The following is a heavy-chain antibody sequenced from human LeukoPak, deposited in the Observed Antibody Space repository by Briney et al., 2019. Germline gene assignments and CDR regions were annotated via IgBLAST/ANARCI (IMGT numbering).Heavy chain of an antibody. CDR2: IRGSGDST. CDR1: GFTFSSYA. Sequence: GGSLRLSCAASGFTFSSYAMTWVRQAPGKGLEWVSSIRGSGDSTYYADSVKGRFTLSRDNSKNTLYLQMNSLRAEDTAVYYCAKGAGTSKIGSFSYWGQGTLVTVSS. J-gene: IGHJ4*02. V-gene: IGHV3-23*01. D-gene: IGHD1-7*01. CDR3: AKGAGTSKIGSFSY.